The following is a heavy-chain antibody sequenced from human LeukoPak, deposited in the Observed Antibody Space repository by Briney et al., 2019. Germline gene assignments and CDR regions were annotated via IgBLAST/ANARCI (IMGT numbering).Heavy chain of an antibody. CDR3: ASCPIRFLEWLSLPPDY. CDR1: GFTFSSYG. CDR2: ISSSSSYI. J-gene: IGHJ4*02. V-gene: IGHV3-21*01. D-gene: IGHD3-3*01. Sequence: GGSLRLSCAASGFTFSSYGMHWVRQAPGKGLEWVSSISSSSSYIYYADSVKGRFTISRDNAKNSLYLQMNSLRAEDTAVYYCASCPIRFLEWLSLPPDYWGQGTLVTVSS.